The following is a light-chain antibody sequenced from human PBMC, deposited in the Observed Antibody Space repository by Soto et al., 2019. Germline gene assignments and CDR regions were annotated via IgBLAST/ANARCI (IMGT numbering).Light chain of an antibody. CDR2: EGS. CDR3: CSYAGSSTDVV. J-gene: IGLJ2*01. V-gene: IGLV2-23*01. CDR1: SSDVGSYNL. Sequence: QSALTQPASVSGSPGQSITISCTGTSSDVGSYNLVSWYQQHPGKAPKLMIYEGSKRPSGVSNRLSGSKSGNTASLTISGLPAEDEAGYYCCSYAGSSTDVVFGGGTKLTVL.